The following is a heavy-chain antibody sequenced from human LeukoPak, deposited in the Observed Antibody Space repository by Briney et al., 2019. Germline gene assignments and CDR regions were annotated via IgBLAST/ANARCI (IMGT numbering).Heavy chain of an antibody. J-gene: IGHJ6*03. CDR1: GGSFSGYY. D-gene: IGHD3-22*01. CDR3: ARLSEQVISRYYRYYLDI. CDR2: IHYGGAI. Sequence: PSETLSLTCAVYGGSFSGYYWSWIRQPPGKGLEWIGNIHYGGAISDNPSLKSRVTISVDTSKNQFSLKLSSVTSADTAIYYCARLSEQVISRYYRYYLDIWGKGTTVTVSS. V-gene: IGHV4-59*01.